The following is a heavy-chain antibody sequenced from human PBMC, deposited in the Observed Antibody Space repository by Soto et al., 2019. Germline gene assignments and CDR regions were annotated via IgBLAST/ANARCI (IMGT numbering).Heavy chain of an antibody. CDR1: GFTFSSYA. Sequence: HPGGSLRLSCAASGFTFSSYAMHWVRQAPGKGLEWVAVISYDGSNKYYADSVKGRFTISRDNSKNTLYLQMNSLRAEDTAVYYCARAPLDDFWSPGYWGQGTLVTVSS. CDR3: ARAPLDDFWSPGY. D-gene: IGHD3-3*01. J-gene: IGHJ4*02. V-gene: IGHV3-30-3*01. CDR2: ISYDGSNK.